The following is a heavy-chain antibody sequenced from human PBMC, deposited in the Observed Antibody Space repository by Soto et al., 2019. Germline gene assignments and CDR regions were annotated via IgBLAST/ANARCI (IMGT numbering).Heavy chain of an antibody. V-gene: IGHV3-30-3*01. Sequence: HPGGSLRLSCAASGFTFSSYAMHWVRQAPGKGLEWVAVISYDGSNKYYADSVKGRFTISRDNSKNTLYLQMNSLRAEDTAVYYCAREMSVGGVIVNYYYYGMDVWGQGTTVTVSS. CDR2: ISYDGSNK. CDR3: AREMSVGGVIVNYYYYGMDV. D-gene: IGHD3-16*02. J-gene: IGHJ6*02. CDR1: GFTFSSYA.